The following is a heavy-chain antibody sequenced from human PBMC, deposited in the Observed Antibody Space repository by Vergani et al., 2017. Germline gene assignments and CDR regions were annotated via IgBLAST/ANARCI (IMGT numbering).Heavy chain of an antibody. V-gene: IGHV3-9*01. CDR1: GFTFDDYA. D-gene: IGHD3-22*01. Sequence: EVQLVESGGGLVQPGRSLRLSCAASGFTFDDYAMHWVRQAPGKGLEWVSGISWNSGSIGYADSVKGRFTISRDNAQNSLYLQMNSLRAEDTALYYCAKEGVYYYDSSGLSLGGQGTLVTVSS. J-gene: IGHJ4*02. CDR3: AKEGVYYYDSSGLSL. CDR2: ISWNSGSI.